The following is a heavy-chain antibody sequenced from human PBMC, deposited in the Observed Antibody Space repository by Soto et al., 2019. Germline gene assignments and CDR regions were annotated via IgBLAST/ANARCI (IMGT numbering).Heavy chain of an antibody. J-gene: IGHJ4*02. CDR1: GYTFTSYA. CDR3: ARNSGYDLSLDY. V-gene: IGHV1-3*01. CDR2: INAGNGNT. Sequence: ASVKVYCKAFGYTFTSYAMHWVSQAPGQWLEWMGWINAGNGNTKDSQKLQGRVTITRDTSASTAYMELSSPRSEDTAVYYCARNSGYDLSLDYWGQGTLVTVSS. D-gene: IGHD5-12*01.